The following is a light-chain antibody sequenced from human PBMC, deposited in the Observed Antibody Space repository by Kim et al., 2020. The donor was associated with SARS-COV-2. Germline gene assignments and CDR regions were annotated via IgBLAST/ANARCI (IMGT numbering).Light chain of an antibody. CDR1: RSNIGNNY. V-gene: IGLV1-51*01. J-gene: IGLJ2*01. Sequence: QKVTISCSGNRSNIGNNYVSWYQQLPGPAPKLLIYDNNKRPSGTPDRFSGSKSGTSATLGITGLQTGDEADYYCATWDSSLSAVVFGGGTQLTVL. CDR3: ATWDSSLSAVV. CDR2: DNN.